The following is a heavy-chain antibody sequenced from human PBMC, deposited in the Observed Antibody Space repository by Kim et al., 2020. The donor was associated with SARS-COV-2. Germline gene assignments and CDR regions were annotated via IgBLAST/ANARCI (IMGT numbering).Heavy chain of an antibody. CDR3: TTDDLGWELGPGKIDY. V-gene: IGHV3-15*01. D-gene: IGHD1-26*01. Sequence: PVKGRFTISRDDSKNTLYLQMNSLKTEDTAVYYCTTDDLGWELGPGKIDYWGQGTLVTVSS. J-gene: IGHJ4*02.